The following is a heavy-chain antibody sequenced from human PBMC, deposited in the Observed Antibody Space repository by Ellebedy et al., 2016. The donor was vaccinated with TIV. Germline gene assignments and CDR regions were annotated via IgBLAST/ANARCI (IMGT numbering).Heavy chain of an antibody. CDR2: IWYDGSNK. D-gene: IGHD1-1*01. CDR3: AGRAYNWNDGSLFDY. CDR1: GFSFSTFG. J-gene: IGHJ4*02. Sequence: GGSLRLSCAASGFSFSTFGMHWVRQAPGKGLEWVAIIWYDGSNKYYAESVKGRFTISRDNSKNTLYLEMNSLRAEDTAVYYCAGRAYNWNDGSLFDYWGQGTLVTVSS. V-gene: IGHV3-33*01.